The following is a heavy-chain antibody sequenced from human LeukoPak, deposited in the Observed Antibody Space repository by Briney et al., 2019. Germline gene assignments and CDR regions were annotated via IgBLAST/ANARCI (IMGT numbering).Heavy chain of an antibody. J-gene: IGHJ4*02. Sequence: GGSLRLSCAASGFTFSDYYMSWIRQAPGKGLEWVSYISSSGSTIYYADSVKGRFTISRDNAKNSLYLQMNSMRAEDTAVYYRARRGDDSSGYYHSCYFDYWGQGTLVTVSS. V-gene: IGHV3-11*01. CDR3: ARRGDDSSGYYHSCYFDY. CDR2: ISSSGSTI. CDR1: GFTFSDYY. D-gene: IGHD3-22*01.